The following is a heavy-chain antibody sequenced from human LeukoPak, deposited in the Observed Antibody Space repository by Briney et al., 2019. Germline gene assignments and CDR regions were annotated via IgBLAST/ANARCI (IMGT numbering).Heavy chain of an antibody. J-gene: IGHJ4*02. CDR2: INHSGST. Sequence: SETLSLTCAVYGGSFSGYYWSWIRQPPGKGLEWIGEINHSGSTNYNPSLKSRVTISVDTSKNQFSLKLSSVTAADTAVYYCAGEGYSYGYFDYWGQGTLVTVSS. V-gene: IGHV4-34*01. CDR3: AGEGYSYGYFDY. D-gene: IGHD5-18*01. CDR1: GGSFSGYY.